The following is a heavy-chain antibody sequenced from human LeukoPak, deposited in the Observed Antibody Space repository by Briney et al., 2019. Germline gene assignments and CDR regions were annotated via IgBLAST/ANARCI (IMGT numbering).Heavy chain of an antibody. V-gene: IGHV1-8*01. CDR2: MNPNSGNT. J-gene: IGHJ6*03. D-gene: IGHD6-13*01. CDR3: ARGGSWLRYYYYMDV. Sequence: ASVKVSCKASGYTFTSYDINWVRQATGQGLEWMGWMNPNSGNTGYAQKFQGRVTMTRNTSISTAYMELSSLRSEDTAVYYCARGGSWLRYYYYMDVWGKGTTVTISS. CDR1: GYTFTSYD.